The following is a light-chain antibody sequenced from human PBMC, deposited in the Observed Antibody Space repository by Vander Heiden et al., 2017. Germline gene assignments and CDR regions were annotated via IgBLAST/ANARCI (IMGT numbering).Light chain of an antibody. V-gene: IGKV4-1*01. CDR1: QSVLYSSNNKNY. J-gene: IGKJ4*01. Sequence: IVMTQSPDSLAVSLGERATINCKSSQSVLYSSNNKNYLAWYQQKPGQPPKLLIYWASTRESGVPDRFSGSGSGTDFTLTISSLQAEDVAVYFWQQDYSTLTFGGGTKVEIK. CDR3: QQDYSTLT. CDR2: WAS.